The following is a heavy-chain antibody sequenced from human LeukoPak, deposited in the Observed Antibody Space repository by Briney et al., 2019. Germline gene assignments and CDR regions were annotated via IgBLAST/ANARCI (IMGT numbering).Heavy chain of an antibody. CDR2: IKQDGSEK. D-gene: IGHD5-18*01. CDR1: GFTFSSYW. V-gene: IGHV3-7*01. Sequence: PGGFLRFSCAASGFTFSSYWMSWVRQAPGKGLEWVANIKQDGSEKYYVDSVKGRFTTSRDNAKSSLYLQMNSLRAEDTAVYYCARDSGYSYGPWYFDLWGRGTLVTVST. J-gene: IGHJ2*01. CDR3: ARDSGYSYGPWYFDL.